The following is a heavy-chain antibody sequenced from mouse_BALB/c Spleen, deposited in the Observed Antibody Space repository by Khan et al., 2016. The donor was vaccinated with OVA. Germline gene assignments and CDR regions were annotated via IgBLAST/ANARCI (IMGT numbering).Heavy chain of an antibody. CDR1: GFTFSSFG. V-gene: IGHV5-17*02. CDR2: ISSGSSTI. D-gene: IGHD1-1*01. J-gene: IGHJ4*01. Sequence: EVELVESGGGLVQPGGSRKLSCAASGFTFSSFGMHWVRQAPEKGLEWVAYISSGSSTIYYADTVKGRFTISRDNPKNTLFLQMTSLRSEDTAMYYCATARYCYGSSYGIYYAMDYWGQGTSVTVSS. CDR3: ATARYCYGSSYGIYYAMDY.